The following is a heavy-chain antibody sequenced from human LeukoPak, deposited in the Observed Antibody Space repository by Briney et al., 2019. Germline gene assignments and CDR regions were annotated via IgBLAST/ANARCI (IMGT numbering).Heavy chain of an antibody. CDR3: ARDPQSLGYCSGGSCHGGFDP. V-gene: IGHV1-69*05. CDR1: GGTFSSYA. CDR2: IIPIFGTA. D-gene: IGHD2-15*01. J-gene: IGHJ5*02. Sequence: ASVKVSCKASGGTFSSYAISWVRQAPGQGLEWMGRIIPIFGTANYAQKFQGRVTITTDESTSPAYMELSSLRSEDTAAYYCARDPQSLGYCSGGSCHGGFDPWGQGTLVTVSS.